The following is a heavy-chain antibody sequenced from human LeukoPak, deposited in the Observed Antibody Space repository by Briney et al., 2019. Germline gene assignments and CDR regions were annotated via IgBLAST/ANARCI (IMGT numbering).Heavy chain of an antibody. CDR2: IYTSGST. CDR1: GGPISSGSYY. Sequence: SETLSLTCTVSGGPISSGSYYWSWIRQPAGKGLEWIGRIYTSGSTNYNPSLKSRVTISVDTSKNQFSLKLSSVTAADTAVYYCARELTIFGVVRSFDYWGQGTLVTVSS. D-gene: IGHD3-3*01. J-gene: IGHJ4*02. V-gene: IGHV4-61*02. CDR3: ARELTIFGVVRSFDY.